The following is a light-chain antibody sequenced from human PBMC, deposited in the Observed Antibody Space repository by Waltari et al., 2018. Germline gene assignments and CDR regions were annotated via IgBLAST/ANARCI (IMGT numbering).Light chain of an antibody. V-gene: IGLV4-69*01. CDR1: SGHSSYA. CDR3: QTWGTGTHVV. J-gene: IGLJ2*01. Sequence: QPELTQSPSASASLGASVKLTCTLSSGHSSYAIAWHQQQPQKGPRYLMKLNSDGSHNKGDGIPDRFSASSSGAERYLTISSLQSEDEADYYCQTWGTGTHVVFGGGTKLTVL. CDR2: LNSDGSH.